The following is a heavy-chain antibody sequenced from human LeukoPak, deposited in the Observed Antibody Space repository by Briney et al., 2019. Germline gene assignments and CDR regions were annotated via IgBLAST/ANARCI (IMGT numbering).Heavy chain of an antibody. CDR1: GFTFDDFA. CDR3: AKDIFTLLRGAFDI. CDR2: VSWNSDSL. J-gene: IGHJ3*02. Sequence: GGSLRLSCAASGFTFDDFAMHWVRQAPGKGLEWVSGVSWNSDSLGYADSVKGRFTISRDNAKNSLYLHMNSLRAEDTAFYYCAKDIFTLLRGAFDIWGQGTMVTVSS. V-gene: IGHV3-9*01. D-gene: IGHD3-10*01.